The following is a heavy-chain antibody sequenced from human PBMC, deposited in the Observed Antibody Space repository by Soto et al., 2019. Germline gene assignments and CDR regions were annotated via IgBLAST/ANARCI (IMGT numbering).Heavy chain of an antibody. V-gene: IGHV2-5*01. Sequence: QITLKESGPPLVKPTQTLTLTCTLSGISLSTSGVGVGWIRQPPEKALEWLALINWNDDKRYSPSLKSRLTITKDTSKRQAVLTMTYVDPVDTATYYCAYSRSTAAPFDYWGQGILVTVSS. J-gene: IGHJ4*02. D-gene: IGHD6-6*01. CDR1: GISLSTSGVG. CDR2: INWNDDK. CDR3: AYSRSTAAPFDY.